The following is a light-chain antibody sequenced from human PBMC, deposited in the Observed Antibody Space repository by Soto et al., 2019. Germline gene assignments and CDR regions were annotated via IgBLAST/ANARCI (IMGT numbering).Light chain of an antibody. CDR3: SSYAGPITFYV. Sequence: QSALTQPASVSGSPGQSITISCTGTSSVVGTYTLVSWYQQHPGKAPKLVIYEVNKRPAGVSKRFSGSKSGDTASLTISGLQAEDEADYYCSSYAGPITFYVFGTGTKLTVL. CDR1: SSVVGTYTL. CDR2: EVN. J-gene: IGLJ1*01. V-gene: IGLV2-23*02.